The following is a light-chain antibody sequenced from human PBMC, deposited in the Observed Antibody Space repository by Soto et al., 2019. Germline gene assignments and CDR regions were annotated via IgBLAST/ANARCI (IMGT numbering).Light chain of an antibody. CDR2: AVT. CDR1: SSDIGGYNY. Sequence: QSVLTQPASVSGSPGQSITISCTGTSSDIGGYNYVSWYQQDSGKAPKLIIYAVTDRPSGVSSRFSGSKSGNTAFLTISGIQAEDEADYYCTSYTRSSTYVFGTGTKVTVL. V-gene: IGLV2-14*01. CDR3: TSYTRSSTYV. J-gene: IGLJ1*01.